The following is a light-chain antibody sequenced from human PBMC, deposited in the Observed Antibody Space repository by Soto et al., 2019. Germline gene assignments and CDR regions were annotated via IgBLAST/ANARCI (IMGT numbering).Light chain of an antibody. J-gene: IGLJ1*01. V-gene: IGLV2-14*01. CDR2: EVS. CDR3: SSYRSSSTLYV. Sequence: QSALTQPASVSGSPGQSITISCTGTSSDVGGYNYVSWYRQHPGKAPKLIIYEVSNRPSGVSNRFSGSKSGNTASLTISGLQAEDEADYYCSSYRSSSTLYVFGTGTKLTVL. CDR1: SSDVGGYNY.